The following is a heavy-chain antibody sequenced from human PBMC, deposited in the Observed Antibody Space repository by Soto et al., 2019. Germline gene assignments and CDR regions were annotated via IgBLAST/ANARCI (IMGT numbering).Heavy chain of an antibody. CDR1: GYTFTSYD. J-gene: IGHJ4*02. CDR3: SRVDPGETSPFDH. CDR2: MNPNSGNT. Sequence: GASVKVSCKASGYTFTSYDINWVRQATGQGLEWMGWMNPNSGNTGYAQKFQGRVTMTRNTSISTAYMELSSLRSEDTAVYYCSRVDPGETSPFDHWGQGTLVTVSS. D-gene: IGHD3-10*01. V-gene: IGHV1-8*01.